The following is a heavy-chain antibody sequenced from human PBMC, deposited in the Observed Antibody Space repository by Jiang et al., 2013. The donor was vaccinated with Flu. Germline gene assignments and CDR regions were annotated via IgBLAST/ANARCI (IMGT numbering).Heavy chain of an antibody. Sequence: PGLVKPSETLSLTCTVSGGSISSTNFYWAWIRQPPGKGLEWIGSFSDSGSTHYNPSLKGRVIISADTSRNQFSLQLSSVTAADTSVYFCARQGTLLTGFYSPYFDYWGQGTLVSVSS. CDR3: ARQGTLLTGFYSPYFDY. CDR1: GGSISSTNFY. CDR2: FSDSGST. D-gene: IGHD3-9*01. V-gene: IGHV4-39*01. J-gene: IGHJ4*02.